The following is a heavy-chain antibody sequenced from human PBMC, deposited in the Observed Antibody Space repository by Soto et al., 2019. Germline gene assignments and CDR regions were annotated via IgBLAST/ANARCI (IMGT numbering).Heavy chain of an antibody. CDR2: INHSGST. J-gene: IGHJ4*02. D-gene: IGHD2-15*01. Sequence: PSETLSLTCAVYGGSFSGYYWSWIRQPPGKGLEWIGEINHSGSTNYNPSLKSRVTISVDTSKNHFSLKLSSVTAADTAVYYCARGLDCSGGSCYQYYFDYWGQGTLVTVSS. CDR1: GGSFSGYY. CDR3: ARGLDCSGGSCYQYYFDY. V-gene: IGHV4-34*01.